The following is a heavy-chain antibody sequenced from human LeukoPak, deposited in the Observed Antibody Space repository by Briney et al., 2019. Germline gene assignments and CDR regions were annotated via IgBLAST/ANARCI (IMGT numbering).Heavy chain of an antibody. CDR3: ARGLRIAADCYFDY. D-gene: IGHD6-13*01. Sequence: SETLSLTCTVSGGSISSSSYYWGWIRQPPGKGLEWIGSIYYSGSTYYNPSLKSRVTISVDTSKDQFSLKLSSVTAADTAVYYCARGLRIAADCYFDYWGQGTLVTVSS. CDR2: IYYSGST. CDR1: GGSISSSSYY. J-gene: IGHJ4*02. V-gene: IGHV4-39*07.